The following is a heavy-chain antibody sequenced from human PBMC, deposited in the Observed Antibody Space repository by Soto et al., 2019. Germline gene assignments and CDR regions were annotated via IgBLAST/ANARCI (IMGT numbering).Heavy chain of an antibody. CDR2: IYYSGST. CDR3: ARDSEGQTGNWFDP. CDR1: GGSISSYY. Sequence: SETLSLTCTVSGGSISSYYWSWIRQPPGKGLEWIGYIYYSGSTNYNPSLKSRVTISVDTSKNQFSLKLSSVTAADTAVYYCARDSEGQTGNWFDPWGQGTLVTVSS. V-gene: IGHV4-59*01. D-gene: IGHD1-1*01. J-gene: IGHJ5*02.